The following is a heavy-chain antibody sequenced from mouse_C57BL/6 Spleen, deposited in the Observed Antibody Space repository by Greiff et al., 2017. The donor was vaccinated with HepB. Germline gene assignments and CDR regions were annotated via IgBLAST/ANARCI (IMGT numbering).Heavy chain of an antibody. D-gene: IGHD1-1*01. CDR3: ARWCGTTGAMDY. J-gene: IGHJ4*01. V-gene: IGHV1-54*01. CDR2: SNPGSGGT. Sequence: QVQLQQSGAELVRPGTSVKVSCKASGYAFTNYLIVWVMQRPGQGLEWIGVSNPGSGGTNYNEKFKGKATLTADKSSSTAYMQLSSLTSEDSAVYFCARWCGTTGAMDYWGQGTSVTVSS. CDR1: GYAFTNYL.